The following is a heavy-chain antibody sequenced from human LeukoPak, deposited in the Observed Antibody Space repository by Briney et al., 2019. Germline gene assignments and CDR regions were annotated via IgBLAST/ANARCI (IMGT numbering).Heavy chain of an antibody. Sequence: ASVKVSCKASGYTFTSYGTSWVRQAPGQGLEWMGWISAYNGNTNYAQKLQGRVTMTTDTSTSTAYMELRSLRSDDTAVYYCARDGPYSGSYSSYFDYWGQGTLVTVSS. D-gene: IGHD1-26*01. J-gene: IGHJ4*02. V-gene: IGHV1-18*01. CDR1: GYTFTSYG. CDR3: ARDGPYSGSYSSYFDY. CDR2: ISAYNGNT.